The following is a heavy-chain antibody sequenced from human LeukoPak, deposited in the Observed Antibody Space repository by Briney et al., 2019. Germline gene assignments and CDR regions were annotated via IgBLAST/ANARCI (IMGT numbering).Heavy chain of an antibody. CDR3: ATAGSSELLWDYAMDV. J-gene: IGHJ6*02. Sequence: GGSLRLSCAASGFIVSSNYMSWVRQAPGKGLEWVSLTYAGGSTYHADAVKGRFTISRHNSKNTLHLQMNSLRVEDTAVYYCATAGSSELLWDYAMDVWGQGTTVTVSS. CDR1: GFIVSSNY. CDR2: TYAGGST. D-gene: IGHD3-10*01. V-gene: IGHV3-53*04.